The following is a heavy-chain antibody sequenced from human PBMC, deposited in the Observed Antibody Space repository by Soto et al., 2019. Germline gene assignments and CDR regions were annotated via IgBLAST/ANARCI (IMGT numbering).Heavy chain of an antibody. CDR1: GGSVSNSNYY. V-gene: IGHV4-39*01. D-gene: IGHD2-8*01. J-gene: IGHJ4*02. Sequence: SETLSLTCTVSGGSVSNSNYYWGWIRQSPGKGLEWIGSVYYRGRSYSKSSVKSRVTISVDTSKNQFSLNLNSVAASDTAVYYCVSQRTSVLTQAYFDYWGPGALVTVSS. CDR2: VYYRGRS. CDR3: VSQRTSVLTQAYFDY.